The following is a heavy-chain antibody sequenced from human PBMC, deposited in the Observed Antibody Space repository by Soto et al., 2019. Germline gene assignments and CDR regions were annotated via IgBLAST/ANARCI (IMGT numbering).Heavy chain of an antibody. Sequence: GGSLRLSCVASGFTFSSYAMHWVRQAPGKGLEWVAAIWYDGNNKYYADSVKGRFTISRDNSKNMVYLQMNSLRVGDTAVYYCARRAEGSWYWIDPWGQGTLVTVSS. J-gene: IGHJ5*02. V-gene: IGHV3-33*01. CDR3: ARRAEGSWYWIDP. D-gene: IGHD1-26*01. CDR1: GFTFSSYA. CDR2: IWYDGNNK.